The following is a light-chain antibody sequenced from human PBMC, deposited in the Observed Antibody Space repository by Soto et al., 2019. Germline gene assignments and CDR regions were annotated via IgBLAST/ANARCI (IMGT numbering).Light chain of an antibody. V-gene: IGLV2-14*01. J-gene: IGLJ3*02. CDR3: SSYTSSSTGV. CDR2: DVS. Sequence: QSALTQPASVSGSPGQSITISCTGTSCDVGGYNYVSWYQQHPGKAPKLMIYDVSNRPSGVSNRFSGSKSGNTASLTISGLQAEDEADYYCSSYTSSSTGVFGGGTKVTVL. CDR1: SCDVGGYNY.